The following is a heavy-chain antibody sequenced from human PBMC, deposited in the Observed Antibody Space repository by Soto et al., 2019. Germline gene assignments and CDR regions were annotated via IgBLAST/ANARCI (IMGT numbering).Heavy chain of an antibody. V-gene: IGHV3-64D*08. CDR2: ISGNGGST. CDR1: GFTFSNYP. CDR3: VTAPLKYGGSYYDY. D-gene: IGHD1-26*01. J-gene: IGHJ4*02. Sequence: EVQLVESGGGLVQPGGSLRLSCSASGFTFSNYPMHWVRQGPGKGLEFVSVISGNGGSTYYANSVKGRFTISRDNSKSSLALQMSSLRPEDTAVYYCVTAPLKYGGSYYDYLGQGALVIVSS.